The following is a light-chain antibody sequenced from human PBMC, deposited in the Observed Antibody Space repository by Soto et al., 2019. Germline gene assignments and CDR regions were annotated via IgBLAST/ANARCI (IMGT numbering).Light chain of an antibody. CDR3: QPRSNWLIT. CDR2: DAS. V-gene: IGKV3-11*01. CDR1: QSVSSY. J-gene: IGKJ5*01. Sequence: EIVLTQSPATLSLSPGERATLSCRASQSVSSYLACYQQKPGQAPRLLIYDASNRATGIPARFSGSGSGTDFTITIRSLEPEDFAVYYCQPRSNWLITFGQGTRLEIK.